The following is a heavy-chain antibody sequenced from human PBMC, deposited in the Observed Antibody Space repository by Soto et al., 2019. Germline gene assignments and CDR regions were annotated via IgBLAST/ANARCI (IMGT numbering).Heavy chain of an antibody. CDR2: IYYSGST. J-gene: IGHJ6*02. Sequence: QVQLQESGPGLVKPSQTLSLTCTVSGGSISSGGYYWSWIRQHPGKGLEWIGYIYYSGSTYYNPSRKSRVTISVDTSKNQFSLKLSSVTAADTAVYYCARVNAREYSGYYRGPLQNYGMDVWGQGTTVTVSS. D-gene: IGHD3-22*01. CDR1: GGSISSGGYY. CDR3: ARVNAREYSGYYRGPLQNYGMDV. V-gene: IGHV4-31*03.